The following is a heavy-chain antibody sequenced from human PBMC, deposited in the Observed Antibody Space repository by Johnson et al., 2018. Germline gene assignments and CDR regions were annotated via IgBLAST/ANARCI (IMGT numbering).Heavy chain of an antibody. CDR1: GIPFRSYG. CDR2: ISYDGRNK. Sequence: QVQLVQSGGGVVQPGRSLRLSCVASGIPFRSYGMHWVRPAPGKGLEWVAVISYDGRNKFYADSVKGRFTIFRDNSKNTVYLQMNSLKTEDTALYYCAKKVYSTGPLWAFDMWGQGTKVTVSS. D-gene: IGHD2-8*02. V-gene: IGHV3-30*18. CDR3: AKKVYSTGPLWAFDM. J-gene: IGHJ3*02.